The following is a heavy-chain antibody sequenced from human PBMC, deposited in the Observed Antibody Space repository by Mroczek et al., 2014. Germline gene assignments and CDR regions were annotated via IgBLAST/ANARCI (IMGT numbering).Heavy chain of an antibody. D-gene: IGHD3-3*01. CDR3: ARRGPITIFGVVTPKGFDP. CDR2: INHSGST. V-gene: IGHV4-34*01. CDR1: GGSFSGYY. Sequence: QVQLQQWGAGLLKPSETLSLTCAVYGGSFSGYYWSWIRQPPGKGLEWIGEINHSGSTNYNPSLKSRVTISVDTSKNQFSLKLSSVTAADTAVYYCARRGPITIFGVVTPKGFDPWGQGTLVTVSS. J-gene: IGHJ5*02.